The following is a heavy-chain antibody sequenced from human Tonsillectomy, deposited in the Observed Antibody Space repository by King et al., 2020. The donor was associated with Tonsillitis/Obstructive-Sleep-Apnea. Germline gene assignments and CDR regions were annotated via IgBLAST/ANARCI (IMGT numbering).Heavy chain of an antibody. J-gene: IGHJ5*02. CDR3: ARDGGLRSFGSWLDP. V-gene: IGHV1-18*01. CDR1: GYIFTSYG. Sequence: QLVQSGGEVKKPGASVKVSCKASGYIFTSYGISWVRQAPGQGLEWMGWISAYNGNTNHAQKFQGRVTMTTDTSTSTAYMELRSLRSDDTAVYYCARDGGLRSFGSWLDPWGQGTLVTVSS. CDR2: ISAYNGNT. D-gene: IGHD3-9*01.